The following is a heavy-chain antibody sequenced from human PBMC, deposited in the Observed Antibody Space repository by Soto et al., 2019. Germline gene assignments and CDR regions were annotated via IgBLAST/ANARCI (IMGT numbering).Heavy chain of an antibody. V-gene: IGHV4-39*01. J-gene: IGHJ5*02. CDR1: GGSISSSSYY. Sequence: SETLSLTCTVSGGSISSSSYYWGWIRQPPGKGLEWIGSIYYSGSTYYNPSLKSRVTISVDTSKNQFSLKLSSVTAADTAVYYCARHKSEPPDYYDSSGYYYVPWFDPWGQGTLVTVPQ. CDR3: ARHKSEPPDYYDSSGYYYVPWFDP. D-gene: IGHD3-22*01. CDR2: IYYSGST.